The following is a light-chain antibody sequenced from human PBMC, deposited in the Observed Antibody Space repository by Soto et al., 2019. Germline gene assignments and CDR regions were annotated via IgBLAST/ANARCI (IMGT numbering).Light chain of an antibody. V-gene: IGLV2-23*01. J-gene: IGLJ2*01. CDR3: CSQRV. CDR1: SSDVGSYNL. CDR2: EGS. Sequence: QSVLTQPASVSGSPGQSITISCTGTSSDVGSYNLVSWYQQHPGKAPKLMIYEGSKRPSGVSNRFSGSKSGNTASLTISGLQAEDEADYYCCSQRVFGGGTKLTVL.